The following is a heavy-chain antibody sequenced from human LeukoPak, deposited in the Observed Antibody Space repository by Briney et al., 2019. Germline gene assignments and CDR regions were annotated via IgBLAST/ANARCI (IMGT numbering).Heavy chain of an antibody. J-gene: IGHJ4*02. CDR2: INWNGGST. CDR1: GFTFDDYG. Sequence: GGSLRLSCAASGFTFDDYGMSWVRQAPGKGLEWVSGINWNGGSTGYADSVKGRFTISRDNAKNSLYLQMNSLRAGDTALYYCARAIGVTCISTSCYSFDYWGQGTLVTVSS. V-gene: IGHV3-20*04. CDR3: ARAIGVTCISTSCYSFDY. D-gene: IGHD2-2*02.